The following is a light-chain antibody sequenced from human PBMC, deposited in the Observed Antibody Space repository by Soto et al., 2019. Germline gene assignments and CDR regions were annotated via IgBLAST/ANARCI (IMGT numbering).Light chain of an antibody. CDR2: DVN. CDR3: SSYTSRSTRI. V-gene: IGLV2-14*03. CDR1: SSDVGGYNY. J-gene: IGLJ2*01. Sequence: QSVLTQPASMSESPGQSITISCTGTSSDVGGYNYVSWFQQHPGKAPKLMIYDVNNRPSGVSKRFSGSKSGNTASLTISGLQAEDEADYYCSSYTSRSTRIFGGGTKLTVL.